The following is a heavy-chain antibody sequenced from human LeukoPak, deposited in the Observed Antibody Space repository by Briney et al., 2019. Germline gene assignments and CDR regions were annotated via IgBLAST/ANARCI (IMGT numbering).Heavy chain of an antibody. J-gene: IGHJ5*02. CDR1: GGSISSSSYY. CDR3: ARPGVTAPIGWFDP. V-gene: IGHV4-39*01. D-gene: IGHD2-21*02. CDR2: IYYSGST. Sequence: SETLSLTCTVSGGSISSSSYYWGWIRQPPGKGLEWIGSIYYSGSTYYNPSLKSRVTISVDTSKNQFSLKLSSVTAADTAVYYCARPGVTAPIGWFDPWGQGTLVTVSS.